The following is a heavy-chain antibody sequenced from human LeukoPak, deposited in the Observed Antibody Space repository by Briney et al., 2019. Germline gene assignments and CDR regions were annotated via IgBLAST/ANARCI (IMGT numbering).Heavy chain of an antibody. V-gene: IGHV3-7*01. D-gene: IGHD6-19*01. CDR1: GFTFSSYG. Sequence: GGSLRLSCAASGFTFSSYGMSWVRQAPGKGLEWVANIKQDGSEKYYVDSVKGRFTISRDNAKNSLYLQMNSLRTEDTAVYYCARDNVSGYSSGWYDTYYFDYWGQGTLVTVSS. CDR2: IKQDGSEK. CDR3: ARDNVSGYSSGWYDTYYFDY. J-gene: IGHJ4*02.